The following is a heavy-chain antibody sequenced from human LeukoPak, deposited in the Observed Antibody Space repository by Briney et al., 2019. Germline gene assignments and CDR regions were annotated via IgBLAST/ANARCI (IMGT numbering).Heavy chain of an antibody. Sequence: GGSQRLSCAASGFTFSSYSMNWVRQAPGKGLEWVSSISSSSSYIYYADSVKGRFTISRDNAKNSLYLQMNSLRAEDTAVYYCARDLGDGYTIDYWGQGTLVTVSS. CDR2: ISSSSSYI. D-gene: IGHD5-24*01. J-gene: IGHJ4*02. CDR3: ARDLGDGYTIDY. CDR1: GFTFSSYS. V-gene: IGHV3-21*01.